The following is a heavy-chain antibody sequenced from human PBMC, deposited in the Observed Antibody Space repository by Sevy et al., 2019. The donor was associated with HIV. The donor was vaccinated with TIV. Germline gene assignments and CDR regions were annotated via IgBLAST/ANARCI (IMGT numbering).Heavy chain of an antibody. V-gene: IGHV3-15*01. CDR2: IKNRSDGGTG. CDR1: GFTFSNAW. CDR3: TTEYPSGPFDF. J-gene: IGHJ4*02. Sequence: GGSLRLSCTASGFTFSNAWMSWVRQVPGKGLEWIGRIKNRSDGGTGDYGAPGKGRFTISRDDSKNTLFLHMNSLRTDDTALCYCTTEYPSGPFDFWGQGALVTVSS.